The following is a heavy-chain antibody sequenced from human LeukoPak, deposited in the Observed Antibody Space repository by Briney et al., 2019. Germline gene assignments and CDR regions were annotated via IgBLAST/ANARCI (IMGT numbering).Heavy chain of an antibody. CDR3: ARGGGIFGVLTTAHYYGMDV. CDR1: GGTFRSSA. CDR2: INPIFRTS. J-gene: IGHJ6*02. D-gene: IGHD3-3*01. V-gene: IGHV1-69*13. Sequence: SVKVSCKAAGGTFRSSAISWVRQAPGQGLEWMGGINPIFRTSNYAQKFEGKVTITADESTSTAYMELSSLKSEDTAVYYCARGGGIFGVLTTAHYYGMDVWGQGTTVIVAS.